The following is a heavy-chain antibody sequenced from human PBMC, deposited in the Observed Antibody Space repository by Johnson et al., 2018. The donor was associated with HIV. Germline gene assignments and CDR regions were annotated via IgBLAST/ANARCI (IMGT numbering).Heavy chain of an antibody. Sequence: VQLLESGGGVVQPGRSLRLSCAASGFTFSGSAMHWVRQASGKGLEWVGRIRSKANSYATAYAASVKGRFTISRVDSKNTAYLQMNSLKTEDTAVYYCTSYFSYSSSWYSGVNAFDIWGQGTMVTVSS. CDR1: GFTFSGSA. J-gene: IGHJ3*02. D-gene: IGHD6-13*01. V-gene: IGHV3-73*01. CDR3: TSYFSYSSSWYSGVNAFDI. CDR2: IRSKANSYAT.